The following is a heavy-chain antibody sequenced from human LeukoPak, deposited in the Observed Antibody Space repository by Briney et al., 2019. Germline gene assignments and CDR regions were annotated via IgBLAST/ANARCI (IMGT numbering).Heavy chain of an antibody. V-gene: IGHV3-23*01. CDR3: AKRGVVIRGVLVIGFHKEAYYFDY. J-gene: IGHJ4*02. D-gene: IGHD3-10*01. CDR2: MSESGGGT. Sequence: PGGSLRLSCVVSGIRLSNYGMSWVRQAPGKGLEWVSGMSESGGGTNYADSVNGRFTISRDNSLNKLYLQMNSLRAEDTAVYFCAKRGVVIRGVLVIGFHKEAYYFDYWGQGILVTVSS. CDR1: GIRLSNYG.